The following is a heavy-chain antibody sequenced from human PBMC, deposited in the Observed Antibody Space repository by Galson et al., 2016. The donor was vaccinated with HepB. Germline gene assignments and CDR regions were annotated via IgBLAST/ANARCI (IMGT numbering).Heavy chain of an antibody. J-gene: IGHJ5*02. CDR2: IRDIGNSYAT. Sequence: SLRLSCAASGFTFSESGIHWVRQASGKGLEWIGRIRDIGNSYATAYAASVEGGFTISRDDSKNTAYLRMNSLKTEDTAVYYCARFRPLTSHYGNTEQLEHWGQGTLVTVSS. D-gene: IGHD3-10*01. CDR3: ARFRPLTSHYGNTEQLEH. V-gene: IGHV3-73*01. CDR1: GFTFSESG.